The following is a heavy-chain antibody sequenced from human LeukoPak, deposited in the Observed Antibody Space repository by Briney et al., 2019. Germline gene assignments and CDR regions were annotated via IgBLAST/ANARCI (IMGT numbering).Heavy chain of an antibody. V-gene: IGHV3-21*01. J-gene: IGHJ6*02. CDR1: GFTFSSYS. CDR2: ISSSSSYI. D-gene: IGHD6-13*01. Sequence: GGSLRLSCAASGFTFSSYSMNWVRQAPGKGLEWVSSISSSSSYIYYADSVKGRFTISRDNAKNSLYLQMNSLRAEDTAVYYCARDFSPNQIAAASRYYGMDVWGQGTTVTVSS. CDR3: ARDFSPNQIAAASRYYGMDV.